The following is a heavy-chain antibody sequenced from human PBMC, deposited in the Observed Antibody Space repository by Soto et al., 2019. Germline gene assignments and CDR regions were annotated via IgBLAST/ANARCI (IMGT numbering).Heavy chain of an antibody. Sequence: GGSLRLSCSLSGFHRTFYTINWFRQAPGKGLECVASISTSGAFIYYADSVEGRFTISRDNVRNSLFLQMNSLRPEDTAVYYCAREDSIIIPAVSDFWGQGTLVTVSS. V-gene: IGHV3-21*01. CDR2: ISTSGAFI. CDR3: AREDSIIIPAVSDF. J-gene: IGHJ4*02. CDR1: GFHRTFYT. D-gene: IGHD2-2*01.